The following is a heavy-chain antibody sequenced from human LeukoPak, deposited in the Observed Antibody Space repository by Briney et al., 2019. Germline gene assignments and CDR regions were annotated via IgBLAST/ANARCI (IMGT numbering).Heavy chain of an antibody. J-gene: IGHJ4*02. D-gene: IGHD3-9*01. Sequence: PSETLSLTCTVSGGSISSYYWSWIRQPPGKGLEWIGSIYYSGSTYYNPSLKSRVTISVDTSKNQFSLKLSSVTAADTAVYYCARHSVNYDILTGYYNKYFDYWGQGTLVTVSS. CDR3: ARHSVNYDILTGYYNKYFDY. V-gene: IGHV4-59*05. CDR2: IYYSGST. CDR1: GGSISSYY.